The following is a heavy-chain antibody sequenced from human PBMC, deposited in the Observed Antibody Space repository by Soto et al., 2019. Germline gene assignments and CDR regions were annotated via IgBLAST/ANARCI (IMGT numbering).Heavy chain of an antibody. CDR1: GFTFDDYA. CDR3: AKDIYRGLAGTFFI. Sequence: EVQLVESGGGLVQPGRSLRLSCAASGFTFDDYAMHWVRQAPGKGLEWVSGISWNSGSIGYADSVKGRFTISRDNAKNSLYLQMNSLRAEETALYYCAKDIYRGLAGTFFIWGQGTMVTVSS. V-gene: IGHV3-9*01. CDR2: ISWNSGSI. J-gene: IGHJ3*02. D-gene: IGHD6-19*01.